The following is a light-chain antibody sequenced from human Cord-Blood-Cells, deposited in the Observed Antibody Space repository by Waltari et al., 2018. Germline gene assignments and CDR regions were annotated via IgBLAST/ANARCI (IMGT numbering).Light chain of an antibody. CDR1: QSISSY. Sequence: DIQMTQSPSSLSASVGDRVTITCRASQSISSYLNWYQQKPGKAPKLLIYAASSLQSGVPSRFSGSGSGTDFTLTNSSLQPEDFATYYCQQSYSTRWTFGQRTKVEIK. V-gene: IGKV1-39*01. CDR3: QQSYSTRWT. J-gene: IGKJ1*01. CDR2: AAS.